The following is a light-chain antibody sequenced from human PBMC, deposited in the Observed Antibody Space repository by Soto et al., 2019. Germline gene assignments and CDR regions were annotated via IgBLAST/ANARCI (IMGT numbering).Light chain of an antibody. CDR2: KVS. CDR1: SSDVGGYNY. CDR3: TSPTHGSLYV. J-gene: IGLJ1*01. V-gene: IGLV2-14*01. Sequence: QSALTQPASVSGSPGQSITISCTGTSSDVGGYNYVSWYQQYPGRVPKLLIYKVSNRPSGISNRFSGSKSGNTASLTISGLQAEDEADYFCTSPTHGSLYVFGPGTKLTVL.